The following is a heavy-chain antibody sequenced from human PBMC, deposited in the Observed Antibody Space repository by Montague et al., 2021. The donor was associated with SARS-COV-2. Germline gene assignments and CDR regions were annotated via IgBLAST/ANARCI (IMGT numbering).Heavy chain of an antibody. Sequence: SETLSLTCTVSVGSISSNNCYWGWIRQPPGQALEWIGSIYYSGSTYYNPSLESRVTMSVDTSENQFSLKLSSVTAADTAVYYCARDGFYYDRSGPSNFDYWGQGTLVTVSS. CDR1: VGSISSNNCY. V-gene: IGHV4-39*07. J-gene: IGHJ4*02. CDR3: ARDGFYYDRSGPSNFDY. CDR2: IYYSGST. D-gene: IGHD3-22*01.